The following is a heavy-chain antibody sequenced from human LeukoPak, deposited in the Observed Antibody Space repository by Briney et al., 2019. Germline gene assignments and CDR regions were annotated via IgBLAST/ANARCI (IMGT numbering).Heavy chain of an antibody. D-gene: IGHD3-16*02. V-gene: IGHV1-2*06. Sequence: GASVKVSCKASGYTFTGYYMHWVRQAPGQGLEWMGRINPNSGGTNYAQKFQGRVTMTRDTSISTAYMELSRLRSDDTAVYYCARFWDNMITFGGVIVPFDYWGQGTLATVSS. J-gene: IGHJ4*02. CDR1: GYTFTGYY. CDR2: INPNSGGT. CDR3: ARFWDNMITFGGVIVPFDY.